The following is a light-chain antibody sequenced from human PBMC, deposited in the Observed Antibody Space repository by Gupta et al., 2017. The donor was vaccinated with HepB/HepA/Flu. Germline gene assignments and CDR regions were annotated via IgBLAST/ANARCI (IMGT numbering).Light chain of an antibody. CDR3: QQYGFAPLLT. CDR2: GAS. J-gene: IGKJ4*01. CDR1: QSIISRY. Sequence: EIVLTQSPGSLSLSPVERATLSCRASQSIISRYLAWYQQKPGQAPRLLIYGASSRATGIPDRFSGSGSGTDFTLTISRLEPEDFAVYHCQQYGFAPLLTFGGGTKVEIK. V-gene: IGKV3-20*01.